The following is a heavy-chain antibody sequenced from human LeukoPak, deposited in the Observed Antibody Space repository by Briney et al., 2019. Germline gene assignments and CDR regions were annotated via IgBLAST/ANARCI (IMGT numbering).Heavy chain of an antibody. CDR2: IYPSDSDT. CDR1: GYSFTNYW. Sequence: GESLKISCKASGYSFTNYWIGWVRQMPGKGLEWMGIIYPSDSDTKYSPSFQGQVTISADKSISAAYLQWSSLKASDTAMYYCARFRRDSSGYYSDYWGQGTLVTVSS. V-gene: IGHV5-51*01. CDR3: ARFRRDSSGYYSDY. D-gene: IGHD3-22*01. J-gene: IGHJ4*02.